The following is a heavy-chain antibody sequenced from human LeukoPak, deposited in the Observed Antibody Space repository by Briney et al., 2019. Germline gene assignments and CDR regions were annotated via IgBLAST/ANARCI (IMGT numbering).Heavy chain of an antibody. CDR1: GFTFGSYA. D-gene: IGHD2-15*01. Sequence: GGSLRLSCAAAGFTFGSYAMSWVRQTPGKGLEWVSTISGSGNNTYYADSVKGRFTISRDSSKNTMYLQMNSLRAEDTAVYYCAKVPASRWFFDYWGQGTLVTVSS. V-gene: IGHV3-23*01. CDR2: ISGSGNNT. J-gene: IGHJ4*02. CDR3: AKVPASRWFFDY.